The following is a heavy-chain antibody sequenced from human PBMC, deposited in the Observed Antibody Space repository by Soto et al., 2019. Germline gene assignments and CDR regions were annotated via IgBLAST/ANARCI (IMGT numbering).Heavy chain of an antibody. CDR3: ARDLNQAGSDY. CDR2: ISSGSTNI. CDR1: GFTFSDFY. D-gene: IGHD6-19*01. V-gene: IGHV3-11*01. Sequence: QVQLVESGGGLVKPGGSLRLSCAASGFTFSDFYMSWIRQAPGKGREWISYISSGSTNIFYADSVKGRFTVSRDNAKNSVSLQMDSLREEDTAGDFCARDLNQAGSDYWAKGTLVTFSS. J-gene: IGHJ4*02.